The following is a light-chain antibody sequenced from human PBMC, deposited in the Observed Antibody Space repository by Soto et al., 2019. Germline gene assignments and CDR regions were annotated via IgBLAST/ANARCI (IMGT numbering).Light chain of an antibody. CDR3: MQALQTPLT. V-gene: IGKV2-28*01. CDR1: QSLLHSNGYNY. CDR2: LGS. J-gene: IGKJ4*01. Sequence: DIVMPQSPLSLPVTPGEPASISCRSSQSLLHSNGYNYLDWYLQKPGQSPQLLIYLGSNRASGVPDRFSGSGSGTYFTRKISRVEAEDVGVYYCMQALQTPLTFGGGTKVEIK.